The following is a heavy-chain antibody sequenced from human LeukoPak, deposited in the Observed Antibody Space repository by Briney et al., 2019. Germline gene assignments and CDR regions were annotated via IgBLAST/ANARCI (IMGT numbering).Heavy chain of an antibody. CDR1: GGSISSSSYY. J-gene: IGHJ3*02. Sequence: SSETLSLTCTVSGGSISSSSYYWGWIRQPPGKGLEWIGSIYYSGSTYYKPSLKSRVTIFVDTSKNQLSLKLSSVTAADTAVYYCARQGGYQTVNDAFDIWGQGTVVTVSS. CDR3: ARQGGYQTVNDAFDI. V-gene: IGHV4-39*01. D-gene: IGHD6-13*01. CDR2: IYYSGST.